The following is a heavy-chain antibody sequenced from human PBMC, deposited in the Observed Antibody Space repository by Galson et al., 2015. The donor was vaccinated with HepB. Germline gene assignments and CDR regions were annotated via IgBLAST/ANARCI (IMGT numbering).Heavy chain of an antibody. V-gene: IGHV4-59*08. Sequence: ETLSLTCTVSGDSISTYYWSWIRQPPGKGLEWIGYLYYYGSPNYNPSLKSRVTISIDTSKNQFSLNLNSVTAADTAVYYCARHDVLGYSSAWYYLDSWGQGTLVTVSS. D-gene: IGHD6-13*01. J-gene: IGHJ4*02. CDR1: GDSISTYY. CDR2: LYYYGSP. CDR3: ARHDVLGYSSAWYYLDS.